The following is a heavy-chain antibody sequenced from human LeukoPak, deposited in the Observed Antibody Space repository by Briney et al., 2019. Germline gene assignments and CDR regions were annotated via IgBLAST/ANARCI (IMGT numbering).Heavy chain of an antibody. CDR1: GGSISSGGYY. V-gene: IGHV4-30-2*01. J-gene: IGHJ4*02. Sequence: SETLSLTCTVSGGSISSGGYYWSWIRQPPGKGLEWIGYIYHSGSTYYNPSLKSRVTISVDRSKNQFSLKLSSVTAADTAVYYCARDGLAGPYYFDYWGQGTLVTVSS. D-gene: IGHD3-3*02. CDR3: ARDGLAGPYYFDY. CDR2: IYHSGST.